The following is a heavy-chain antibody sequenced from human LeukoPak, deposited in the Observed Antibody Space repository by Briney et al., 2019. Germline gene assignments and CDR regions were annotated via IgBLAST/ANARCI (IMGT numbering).Heavy chain of an antibody. Sequence: GGSLRLSCAASGFTFSSYTINWVRQAPGKGLEWVSSITSDSRYTFYADSVKGRFTISRDNAKNSLYLQMNSLRAEDTAVYYCAELGITMIGGVWGKGTTVTISS. CDR1: GFTFSSYT. V-gene: IGHV3-21*01. CDR3: AELGITMIGGV. J-gene: IGHJ6*04. CDR2: ITSDSRYT. D-gene: IGHD3-10*02.